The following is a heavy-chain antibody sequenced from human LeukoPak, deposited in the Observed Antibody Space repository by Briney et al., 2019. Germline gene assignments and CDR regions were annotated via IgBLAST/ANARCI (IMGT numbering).Heavy chain of an antibody. V-gene: IGHV4-59*01. CDR1: GGSISSYY. Sequence: SETLSLTCTVSGGSISSYYWSWIRQPPGKGLEWIGYIYYSGSTNYNPSLKSRVTISVDTSKNQFSLKLSSVTAADTAVYYCARDRYSRSHDAFDIWGQGTMVTVSS. D-gene: IGHD6-13*01. CDR2: IYYSGST. CDR3: ARDRYSRSHDAFDI. J-gene: IGHJ3*02.